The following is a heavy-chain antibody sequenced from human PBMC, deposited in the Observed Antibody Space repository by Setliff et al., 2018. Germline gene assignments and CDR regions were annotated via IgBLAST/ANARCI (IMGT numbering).Heavy chain of an antibody. Sequence: PSETLSLTCTVSGGSISSTNHYWSWIRQPPGKGLEWIGEINHSGSTNYNPSLKSRVTISVDTSKNQFSLKLSSVTAADTAVYYCARAPRNFGVVINYYYYYYGMDVWGQGTTVTVSS. CDR3: ARAPRNFGVVINYYYYYYGMDV. D-gene: IGHD3-3*01. CDR1: GGSISSTNHY. V-gene: IGHV4-61*05. J-gene: IGHJ6*02. CDR2: INHSGST.